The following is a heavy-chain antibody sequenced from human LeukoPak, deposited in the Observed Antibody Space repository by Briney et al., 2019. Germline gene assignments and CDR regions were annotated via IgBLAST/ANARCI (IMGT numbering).Heavy chain of an antibody. J-gene: IGHJ4*02. V-gene: IGHV4-59*01. CDR2: MYYSGST. CDR1: GGSISTYY. CDR3: ARTPATTWTNHFDY. D-gene: IGHD4-17*01. Sequence: SETLSLTCTVSGGSISTYYWNWIRQSPGKGLEWIGYMYYSGSTNYNPSLKSRVIISVDTSKNESSLKLSSVTAADTAVYYCARTPATTWTNHFDYWGQGTLVTVSS.